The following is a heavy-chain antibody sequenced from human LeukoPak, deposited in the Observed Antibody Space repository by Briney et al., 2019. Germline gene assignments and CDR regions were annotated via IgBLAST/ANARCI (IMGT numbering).Heavy chain of an antibody. V-gene: IGHV3-23*01. D-gene: IGHD1-7*01. J-gene: IGHJ3*02. CDR3: AKDRSSQRNYGFEGAFDI. Sequence: GGSLRLSCAASGFTFSSYAMSWVRQAPGKGLEWVSAISGSGGSTYYADSVKGRFTISRDNSKNTLYLQMNSLRAEDTAVYYCAKDRSSQRNYGFEGAFDIWGQGTMVTVSS. CDR1: GFTFSSYA. CDR2: ISGSGGST.